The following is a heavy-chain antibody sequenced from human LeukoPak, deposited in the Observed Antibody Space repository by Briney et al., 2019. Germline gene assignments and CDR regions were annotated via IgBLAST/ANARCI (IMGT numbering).Heavy chain of an antibody. D-gene: IGHD1-26*01. CDR3: ARQGGSYIWFDP. J-gene: IGHJ5*01. Sequence: PSETLSLTCTVSGGSIISSTYYWGWSRQPPGTGLEWIGSMYYTGRTYYNPSLKSRVTISVDTSKNQFSLRLRSVTAADTAVYYCARQGGSYIWFDPWGQGTLVTVSS. V-gene: IGHV4-39*01. CDR1: GGSIISSTYY. CDR2: MYYTGRT.